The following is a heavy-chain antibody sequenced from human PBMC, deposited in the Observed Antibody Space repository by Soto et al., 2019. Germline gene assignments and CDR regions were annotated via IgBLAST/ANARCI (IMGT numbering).Heavy chain of an antibody. CDR2: ISYAGSNK. Sequence: QVQLVESGGGVVQPGRSLRLFCAASGFTFSNYGMHWVRQAPGKGLEWVAVISYAGSNKYYADSVKGRFAISRDNSKNTVYLQMNSLRPEETDVYYCAKAVGYCSSTSCRDYYFYYGMDVWGQGTTVTVSS. J-gene: IGHJ6*02. V-gene: IGHV3-30*18. CDR3: AKAVGYCSSTSCRDYYFYYGMDV. CDR1: GFTFSNYG. D-gene: IGHD2-2*01.